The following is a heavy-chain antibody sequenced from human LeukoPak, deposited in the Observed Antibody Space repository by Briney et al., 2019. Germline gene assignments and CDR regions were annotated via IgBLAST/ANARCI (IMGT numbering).Heavy chain of an antibody. CDR2: IYPADSNT. Sequence: GESLKISCKASGYSFTTYWIGWVRQMIGKGLEWMGIIYPADSNTRYSPSFQGQVTISADRSISTAYLQWSSLEASDSAMYYFARGSHPSGSPPDYWGQETLVTFSP. J-gene: IGHJ4*02. CDR3: ARGSHPSGSPPDY. D-gene: IGHD3-10*01. V-gene: IGHV5-51*01. CDR1: GYSFTTYW.